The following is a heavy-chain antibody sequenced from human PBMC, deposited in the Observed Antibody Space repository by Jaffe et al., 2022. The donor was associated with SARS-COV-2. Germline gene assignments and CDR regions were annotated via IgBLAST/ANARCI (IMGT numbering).Heavy chain of an antibody. CDR2: INPADFIT. J-gene: IGHJ4*02. CDR3: ARVSPPGDKLIIARQGYFDY. V-gene: IGHV5-51*01. CDR1: GYNFADYW. Sequence: EVLLVQSGAEVRKPGESLKISCKPSGYNFADYWVAWVRQTPGKGLEWMGNINPADFITTYSPSFEGQVTLSADMSTMTASLQWNSLKASDSAMYFCARVSPPGDKLIIARQGYFDYWGQGALVTVSS. D-gene: IGHD2-8*01.